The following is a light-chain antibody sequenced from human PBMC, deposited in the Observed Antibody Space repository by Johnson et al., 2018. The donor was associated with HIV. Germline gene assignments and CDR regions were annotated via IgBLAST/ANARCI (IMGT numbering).Light chain of an antibody. CDR2: TYD. Sequence: QSVLTQPPSVSAAPGQKVTIFCSGSSSNIGNNYVSWYQQLPGTAPKLLIYTYDQRPSGVPDRFSGSKSGTSATLGITGLQTGDEADYYCGTWDSSLSAGVFGAGTKVTFL. V-gene: IGLV1-51*01. CDR3: GTWDSSLSAGV. J-gene: IGLJ1*01. CDR1: SSNIGNNY.